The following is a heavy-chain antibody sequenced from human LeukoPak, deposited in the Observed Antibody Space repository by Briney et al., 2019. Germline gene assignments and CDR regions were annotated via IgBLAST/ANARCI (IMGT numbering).Heavy chain of an antibody. J-gene: IGHJ4*02. D-gene: IGHD6-19*01. CDR2: IIPILGIA. Sequence: GSSVKVSCKASGGTFSSYAISWVRQAPGQGLEWMGRIIPILGIANYAQKFQGRVTITADKSTSTAYMELSSLRSEDTAVYYCAKHIAVAGHYYFDYWGQGTLVTVPS. V-gene: IGHV1-69*04. CDR1: GGTFSSYA. CDR3: AKHIAVAGHYYFDY.